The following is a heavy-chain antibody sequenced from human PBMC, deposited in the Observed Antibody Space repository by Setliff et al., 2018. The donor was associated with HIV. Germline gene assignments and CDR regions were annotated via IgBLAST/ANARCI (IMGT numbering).Heavy chain of an antibody. CDR2: IYSGGST. V-gene: IGHV3-53*01. Sequence: GGSLRLSCAASGFTVSSNYMSWVRKATGKGLEWVSLIYSGGSTYYSDSVKGRFTISSDNSKNTLYLQMNNLRAEDTAVYYCARASAHLLYWYFDLWGRGTLVTVSS. CDR1: GFTVSSNY. J-gene: IGHJ2*01. CDR3: ARASAHLLYWYFDL.